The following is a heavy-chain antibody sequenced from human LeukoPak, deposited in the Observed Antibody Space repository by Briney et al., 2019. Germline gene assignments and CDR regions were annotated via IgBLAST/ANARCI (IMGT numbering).Heavy chain of an antibody. V-gene: IGHV1-18*01. D-gene: IGHD5-18*01. CDR3: ARESIVDTAMVTIDY. J-gene: IGHJ4*02. CDR2: ISAYNGNT. Sequence: GASVKVSCKASGYTFTSYGISWVRQAPGQGLEWMGWISAYNGNTNYAQKLQGRVTMTTDTSTSTAYMELRSLRSDDTAVYYCARESIVDTAMVTIDYWGQGTLVTVSS. CDR1: GYTFTSYG.